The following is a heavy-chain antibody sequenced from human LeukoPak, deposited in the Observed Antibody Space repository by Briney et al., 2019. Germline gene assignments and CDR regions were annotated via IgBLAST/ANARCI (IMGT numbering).Heavy chain of an antibody. V-gene: IGHV3-21*01. Sequence: GGSLRLSCAASGFTFSSYSINWVRQAPGKGLEWVSSISSSSSYIYYADSVKGRFTISRDNAKNSLYLQMNSLRAEDTAVYYCARDYSGSGSYYNVFDYWGQGTLVTVSS. CDR2: ISSSSSYI. CDR3: ARDYSGSGSYYNVFDY. CDR1: GFTFSSYS. D-gene: IGHD3-10*01. J-gene: IGHJ4*02.